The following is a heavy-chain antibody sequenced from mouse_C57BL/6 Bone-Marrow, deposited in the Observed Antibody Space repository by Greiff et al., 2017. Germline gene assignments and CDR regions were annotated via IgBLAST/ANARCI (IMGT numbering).Heavy chain of an antibody. Sequence: EVKLQQSGPELVKPGASVQIPCKASGYTFTDYNMDWVKQSHGKSLAWIGDINPNNGGTIYNQKFKGKATLTVDKSSSTAYMELRSLTSEDTAVYYCARWGETYWYFDVWGTGTTVTVAS. CDR2: INPNNGGT. J-gene: IGHJ1*03. V-gene: IGHV1-18*01. CDR1: GYTFTDYN. CDR3: ARWGETYWYFDV.